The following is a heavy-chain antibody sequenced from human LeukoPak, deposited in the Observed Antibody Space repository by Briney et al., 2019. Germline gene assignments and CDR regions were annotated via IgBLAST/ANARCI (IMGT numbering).Heavy chain of an antibody. V-gene: IGHV1-69*05. CDR2: IISIFGTA. Sequence: SVKVSCKASGGTFSSYAISWVRQAPGQGLEWMGGIISIFGTANYAQKFQGRVTITTDESTSTAYMELSSLRSEDTAVYYCARDKSGYYPYYFDYWGQGTLVTVSS. CDR3: ARDKSGYYPYYFDY. D-gene: IGHD3-22*01. J-gene: IGHJ4*02. CDR1: GGTFSSYA.